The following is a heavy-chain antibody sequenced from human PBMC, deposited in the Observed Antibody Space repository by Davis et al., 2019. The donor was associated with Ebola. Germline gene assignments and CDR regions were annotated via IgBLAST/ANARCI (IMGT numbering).Heavy chain of an antibody. CDR1: GYSFTSYW. J-gene: IGHJ4*02. CDR2: IYPGDSDT. CDR3: ARQESLYGWSDY. D-gene: IGHD2-8*01. V-gene: IGHV5-51*01. Sequence: GGSLRLSCKGSGYSFTSYWIGWVRQMPGKGLEWMGIIYPGDSDTRYSPSFQGQVTISADKSISTAYLQWRSLRTSDTAIYYCARQESLYGWSDYWGQGTLVTVSS.